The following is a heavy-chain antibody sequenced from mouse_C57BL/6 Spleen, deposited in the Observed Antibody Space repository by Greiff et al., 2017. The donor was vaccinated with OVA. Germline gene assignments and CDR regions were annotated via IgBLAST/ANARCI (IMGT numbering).Heavy chain of an antibody. J-gene: IGHJ2*01. CDR3: ARDFPSITTVVATRVDY. CDR2: IDPSDSYT. V-gene: IGHV1-59*01. CDR1: GYTFTSYW. D-gene: IGHD1-1*01. Sequence: VKLQQPGAELVRPGTSVKLSCKASGYTFTSYWMHWVKQRPGQGLEWIGVIDPSDSYTNYNQKFKGKATLTVDTSSSTAYMQLSSLTSEDSAVYYCARDFPSITTVVATRVDYWGQGTTLTVSS.